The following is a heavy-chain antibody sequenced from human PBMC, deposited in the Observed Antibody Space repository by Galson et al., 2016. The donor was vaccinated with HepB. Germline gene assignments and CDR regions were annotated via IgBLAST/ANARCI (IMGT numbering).Heavy chain of an antibody. D-gene: IGHD6-19*01. CDR1: GFTFSDFW. CDR3: AREILPGHPHSSGWYY. J-gene: IGHJ4*02. V-gene: IGHV3-7*03. CDR2: ITQGGSEI. Sequence: SLRLSCAASGFTFSDFWMSWVRQAPGKGLEWVANITQGGSEIYYVDSVKGRFTISRDNAKNSLYLQMNSLRADDTAVYYCAREILPGHPHSSGWYYWGQGSLVTVSS.